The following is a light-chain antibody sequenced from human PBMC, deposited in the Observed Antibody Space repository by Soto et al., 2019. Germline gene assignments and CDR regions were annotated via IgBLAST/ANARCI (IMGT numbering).Light chain of an antibody. Sequence: EIVMTQSPGTLSVSPGERATLSCRASQSVSNNLDWYQQKPGQAPRLLIHGASTRATGIPARFSGSGSGTEFTLTISSLQSEDFAIYYCQQYNKWPPLTFGGGTKVEIK. J-gene: IGKJ4*01. CDR2: GAS. V-gene: IGKV3-15*01. CDR3: QQYNKWPPLT. CDR1: QSVSNN.